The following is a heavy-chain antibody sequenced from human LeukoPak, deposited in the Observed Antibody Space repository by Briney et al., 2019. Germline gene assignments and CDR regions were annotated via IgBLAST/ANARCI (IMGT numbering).Heavy chain of an antibody. V-gene: IGHV4-4*07. CDR3: ARDKGGSSSLDY. D-gene: IGHD6-13*01. J-gene: IGHJ4*02. CDR1: SGSIRSYY. Sequence: SETVSLTCSVSSGSIRSYYWSWIRQPAGQGLEWIGRIYSTGSTNYNPSLKSRVTMSIDTSKKQFSLKVNSVTAADTAVYYCARDKGGSSSLDYWGQGTLVTVSS. CDR2: IYSTGST.